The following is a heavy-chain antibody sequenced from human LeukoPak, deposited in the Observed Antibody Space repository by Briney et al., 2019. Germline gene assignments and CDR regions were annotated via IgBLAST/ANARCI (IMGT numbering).Heavy chain of an antibody. CDR1: GFTFTSSA. CDR2: IVVGSGNT. J-gene: IGHJ4*02. V-gene: IGHV1-58*02. D-gene: IGHD3-10*01. CDR3: ARAGYYGPRAYYFDY. Sequence: GASVKVSCKASGFTFTSSAMQWVRQARGQRLEWIGWIVVGSGNTNYAQKFQERVTITRDMSTSTAYMELSSLRSEDTAVYYCARAGYYGPRAYYFDYWGQGTLVTVSS.